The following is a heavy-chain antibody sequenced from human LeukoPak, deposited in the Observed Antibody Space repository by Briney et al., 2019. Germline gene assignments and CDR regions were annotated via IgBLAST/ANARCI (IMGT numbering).Heavy chain of an antibody. CDR3: ARGVLYGDYAHY. CDR1: GYTFTGYY. CDR2: INPNSGGT. D-gene: IGHD4-17*01. V-gene: IGHV1-2*02. J-gene: IGHJ4*02. Sequence: ASVNVSCKASGYTFTGYYMHLVRQAPGQGLEWMGWINPNSGGTNYEKKFQGRVTMTRERSISTAYMELSRLRSDDTAVYYCARGVLYGDYAHYWGQGTLVTVSS.